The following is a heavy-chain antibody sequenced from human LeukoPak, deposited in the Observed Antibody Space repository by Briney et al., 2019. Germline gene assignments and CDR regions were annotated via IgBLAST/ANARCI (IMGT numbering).Heavy chain of an antibody. CDR3: ARDIGISWSDY. D-gene: IGHD6-13*01. V-gene: IGHV3-53*01. J-gene: IGHJ4*02. Sequence: HPGGSLRLSCAASGFTFSSYAMSWVRQAPGKGLEWVSVIYSGGTTNYADSVKGRFTISRDNSKNTLYLQMNSLRVEDTAVYYCARDIGISWSDYWGQGTLVTVSS. CDR2: IYSGGTT. CDR1: GFTFSSYA.